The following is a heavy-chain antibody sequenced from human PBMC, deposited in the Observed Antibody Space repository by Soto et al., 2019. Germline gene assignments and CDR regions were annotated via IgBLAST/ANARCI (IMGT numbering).Heavy chain of an antibody. CDR1: GYTFTSYA. J-gene: IGHJ4*02. V-gene: IGHV1-3*01. CDR3: ARELFGGVITFDY. CDR2: INAGNGNT. Sequence: GASVKVSCKASGYTFTSYAMHWVRQAPGQRLEWMGWINAGNGNTKYSQKFQGRVTITRDTSASTAYMELSSLRSEDTAVYYCARELFGGVITFDYWGQGTLVTISS. D-gene: IGHD3-16*01.